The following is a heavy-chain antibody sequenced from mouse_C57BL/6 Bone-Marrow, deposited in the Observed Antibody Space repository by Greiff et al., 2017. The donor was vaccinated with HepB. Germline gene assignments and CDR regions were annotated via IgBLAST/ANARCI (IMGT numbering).Heavy chain of an antibody. CDR3: AREAYYYGSSYHAMDY. J-gene: IGHJ4*01. CDR2: INPNNGGT. D-gene: IGHD1-1*01. Sequence: EVQLQQSGPELVKPGASVKIPCKASGYTFTDYNMDWVKQSHGKSLEWIGDINPNNGGTIYNQKFKGKATLTVDKSSSTAYMELRSLTSEDTAVYYCAREAYYYGSSYHAMDYWGQGTSVTVSS. CDR1: GYTFTDYN. V-gene: IGHV1-18*01.